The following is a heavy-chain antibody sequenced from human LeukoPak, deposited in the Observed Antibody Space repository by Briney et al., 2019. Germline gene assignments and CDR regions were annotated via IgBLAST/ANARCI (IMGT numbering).Heavy chain of an antibody. CDR1: GFTSSSYS. Sequence: GGSLRLSCAASGFTSSSYSMNWVRQAPGKGLEWVSSISSSSSYIYYADSVKGRFTISRDNAKNSLYLQMNSLRAEDTAVYYCARGAHNWFDPWGQGTLVTVSS. CDR3: ARGAHNWFDP. V-gene: IGHV3-21*01. CDR2: ISSSSSYI. J-gene: IGHJ5*02.